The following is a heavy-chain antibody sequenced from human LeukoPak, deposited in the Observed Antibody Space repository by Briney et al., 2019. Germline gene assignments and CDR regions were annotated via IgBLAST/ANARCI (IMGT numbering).Heavy chain of an antibody. D-gene: IGHD1-26*01. CDR1: GGSIISSSCC. CDR3: ASQGAFEP. CDR2: ILYSGST. Sequence: SETLSLTCTVSGGSIISSSCCSAWIRQPPGKGLEWIGSILYSGSTYYNPSLKSRVTISVDTSKNQFSLKLSSVTAADTAVYYRASQGAFEPWGQGTLVTVSS. V-gene: IGHV4-39*01. J-gene: IGHJ5*02.